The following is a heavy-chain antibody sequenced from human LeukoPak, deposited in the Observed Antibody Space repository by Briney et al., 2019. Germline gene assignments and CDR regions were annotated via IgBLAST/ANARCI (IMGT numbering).Heavy chain of an antibody. J-gene: IGHJ4*02. Sequence: SETLSLTCAVYGGSFSGYYWSWIRHPPGKGMEWIGELNHSGSTNYNPSLNSRVTISVDTSKNQFSLKLSSVTAADTAVYYCARSSWYGYWGQGTLVTVSS. CDR3: ARSSWYGY. CDR1: GGSFSGYY. D-gene: IGHD6-13*01. V-gene: IGHV4-34*01. CDR2: LNHSGST.